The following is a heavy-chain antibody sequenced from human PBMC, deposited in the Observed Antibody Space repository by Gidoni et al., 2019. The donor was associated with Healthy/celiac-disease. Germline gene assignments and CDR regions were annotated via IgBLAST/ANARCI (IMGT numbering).Heavy chain of an antibody. V-gene: IGHV3-33*01. CDR1: AFTFSTSG. D-gene: IGHD5-12*01. CDR2: IWFDGSNK. CDR3: ARGYSGYDWLDY. Sequence: QVQLVESGGGVVQPGKSLRLSCAASAFTFSTSGMHWVRQAPGKGLEWVAVIWFDGSNKYYADSVKGRFTISRDNSKNTLYLQINSLRAEDTAVYYCARGYSGYDWLDYWGQGTLVTVSS. J-gene: IGHJ4*02.